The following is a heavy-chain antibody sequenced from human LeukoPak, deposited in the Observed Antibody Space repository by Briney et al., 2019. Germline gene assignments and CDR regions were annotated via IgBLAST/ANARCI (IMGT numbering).Heavy chain of an antibody. V-gene: IGHV4-39*01. Sequence: SETLSLTCTVSGDSISSSDYYWAWIRQPPGKGLEWIGTIYFSGSAYYNPSLKSRVTISADTSKNQFSLKLSSVTAADTAVYYCARRNRLSRAREIWFDPWGQGTLVTVSS. CDR2: IYFSGSA. D-gene: IGHD5-24*01. CDR3: ARRNRLSRAREIWFDP. J-gene: IGHJ5*02. CDR1: GDSISSSDYY.